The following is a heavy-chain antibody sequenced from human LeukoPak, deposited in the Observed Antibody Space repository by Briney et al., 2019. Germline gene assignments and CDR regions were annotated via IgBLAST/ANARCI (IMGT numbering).Heavy chain of an antibody. D-gene: IGHD6-19*01. CDR3: AKDIRQWLVSWFDP. CDR2: ISYDGSNK. V-gene: IGHV3-30*18. Sequence: GRSLRLSCAASGFTFSSYGMHWVRQAPGKGLEWVAVISYDGSNKYYADSVKGRFTISRDNSKNTLYLQMNSLRAEDTAVYYCAKDIRQWLVSWFDPWGQGTLVTVSS. J-gene: IGHJ5*02. CDR1: GFTFSSYG.